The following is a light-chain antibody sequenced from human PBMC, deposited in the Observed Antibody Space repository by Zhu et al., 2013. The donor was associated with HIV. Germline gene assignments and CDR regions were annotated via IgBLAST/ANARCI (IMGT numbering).Light chain of an antibody. V-gene: IGLV2-14*02. CDR3: TSYTNTSTYV. Sequence: QSALTQPASVSGSPGQSITISCIGTSSDVGGYNLVSWYQHHPGKVPKVIIYEVSNRPSGVSLRFTGSKSGNTAFLTISGLQAEDEADYYCTSYTNTSTYVFGTGTKVTVL. J-gene: IGLJ1*01. CDR2: EVS. CDR1: SSDVGGYNL.